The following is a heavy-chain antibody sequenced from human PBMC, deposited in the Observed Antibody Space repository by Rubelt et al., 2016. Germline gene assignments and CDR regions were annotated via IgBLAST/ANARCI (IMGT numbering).Heavy chain of an antibody. J-gene: IGHJ4*02. CDR3: ARDRDIYGGNSADY. Sequence: DSAKGRFTISRDNSKNTLYLQVNSLRPEDTAVYYCARDRDIYGGNSADYWGQGTLVTVSS. D-gene: IGHD4-23*01. V-gene: IGHV3-30*01.